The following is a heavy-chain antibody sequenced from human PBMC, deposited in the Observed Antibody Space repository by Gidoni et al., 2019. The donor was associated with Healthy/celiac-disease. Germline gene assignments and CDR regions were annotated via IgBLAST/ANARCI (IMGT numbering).Heavy chain of an antibody. V-gene: IGHV3-21*01. CDR1: GFTFSSYS. CDR2: ISSSGSTI. D-gene: IGHD6-19*01. CDR3: ASGSGWDDAFDI. J-gene: IGHJ3*02. Sequence: EVPLVESGGGLVKPGGSLRLSCAASGFTFSSYSMNGVRQAPGKGLEWVSSISSSGSTIYYADSVKGRFTISRDNAKNSLYLQMNSLRAEDTAVYYCASGSGWDDAFDIWGQGTMVTVSS.